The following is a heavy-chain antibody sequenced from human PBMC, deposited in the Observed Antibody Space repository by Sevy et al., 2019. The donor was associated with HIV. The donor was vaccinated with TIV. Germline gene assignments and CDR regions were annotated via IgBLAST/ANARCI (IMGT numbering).Heavy chain of an antibody. CDR3: ARDHSRSYYDSWFDP. D-gene: IGHD1-26*01. Sequence: SETLSLTCTVSGGSVSSDNYYWSWIRQPPGKGLEWIGNIYYSGSTNYNPSLKSRGTISVDTSKTQFSLKLSSVTAADTAVYYCARDHSRSYYDSWFDPWGQGTLVTVSS. J-gene: IGHJ5*02. CDR2: IYYSGST. CDR1: GGSVSSDNYY. V-gene: IGHV4-61*01.